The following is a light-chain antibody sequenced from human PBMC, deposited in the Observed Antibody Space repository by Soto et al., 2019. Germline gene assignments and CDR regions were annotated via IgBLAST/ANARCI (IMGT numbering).Light chain of an antibody. J-gene: IGKJ5*01. CDR2: DTS. CDR1: QTLSSSF. V-gene: IGKV3D-20*02. CDR3: HHRGNGIT. Sequence: EIVVTQSPGTLSLSPGERATLSCRTSQTLSSSFLAWYQQTPGHAPRLLIYDTSTRAIDIPDRFSGSGSGTDFTLTISRLEPEDFAVYYCHHRGNGITFGQGTRLEIK.